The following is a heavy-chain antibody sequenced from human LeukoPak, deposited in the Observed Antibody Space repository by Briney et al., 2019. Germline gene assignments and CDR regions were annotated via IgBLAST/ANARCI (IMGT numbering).Heavy chain of an antibody. Sequence: PGGSLRLSCAASGFTFSSYAMSWVRQAPGKGLEWVSAIGGSGGSTYYADSVKGRFTISRDNSKNTLYLQMNSLRAEDTAVYYCAKDRRRIAVAGISPFDYWGQGTLVTVSS. V-gene: IGHV3-23*01. J-gene: IGHJ4*02. CDR2: IGGSGGST. CDR3: AKDRRRIAVAGISPFDY. CDR1: GFTFSSYA. D-gene: IGHD6-19*01.